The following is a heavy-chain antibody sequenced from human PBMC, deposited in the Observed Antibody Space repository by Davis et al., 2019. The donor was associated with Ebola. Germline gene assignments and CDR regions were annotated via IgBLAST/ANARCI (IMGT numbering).Heavy chain of an antibody. D-gene: IGHD6-13*01. V-gene: IGHV1-46*01. Sequence: ASVKVSCKASGYTFTSYYMHWVRQAPGQGLEWMGIINPSGGSTSYAQKFQGRVTMTRDTSTSTVYMELSSLRSEDTAVYYCARDEDRGYSSSWYIGSVYYYGMDVWGQGTTVTVSS. J-gene: IGHJ6*02. CDR1: GYTFTSYY. CDR3: ARDEDRGYSSSWYIGSVYYYGMDV. CDR2: INPSGGST.